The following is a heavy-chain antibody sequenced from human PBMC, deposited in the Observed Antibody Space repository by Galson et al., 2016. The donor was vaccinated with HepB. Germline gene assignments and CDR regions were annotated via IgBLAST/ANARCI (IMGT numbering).Heavy chain of an antibody. CDR2: INPSGGST. D-gene: IGHD2-8*01. V-gene: IGHV1-46*01. J-gene: IGHJ5*02. Sequence: SVKVSCKASGYTSTSYYIHWVRQAPGQGLEWMGLINPSGGSTSYAQKFQGRVTMTRDTSTSTVYMELSSLRSEDTAVYYCARHAGNCTNGVCLKPNWFDPWGQGTLVTVSS. CDR1: GYTSTSYY. CDR3: ARHAGNCTNGVCLKPNWFDP.